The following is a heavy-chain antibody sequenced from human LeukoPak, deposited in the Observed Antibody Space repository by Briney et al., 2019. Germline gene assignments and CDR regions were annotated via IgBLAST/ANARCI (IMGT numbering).Heavy chain of an antibody. D-gene: IGHD3-10*01. Sequence: GGSLRLSCAASGFTFSDHYMEWVRQAPGKGLEWVGRSRNKANSYTTEYAASVKGRFTISRDDSKNSLYLQMNSLKTEDTAVYYCARDMWSYGSVSGLIYWGQGTLVTVSS. CDR1: GFTFSDHY. CDR3: ARDMWSYGSVSGLIY. V-gene: IGHV3-72*01. CDR2: SRNKANSYTT. J-gene: IGHJ4*02.